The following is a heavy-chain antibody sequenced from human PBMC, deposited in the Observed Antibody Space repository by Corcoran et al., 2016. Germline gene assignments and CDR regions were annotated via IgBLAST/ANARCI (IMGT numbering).Heavy chain of an antibody. CDR3: ARVKGTAMGIDY. V-gene: IGHV3-33*01. Sequence: QVQLVESGGGVVQPGRSLRLSCAASGFTFSSYGMHWVRQAPGKGLEWVAVIWYDGSNKYYADSVKGRFTISRDNSKNTLYLQMNSLRAEDTAVYYCARVKGTAMGIDYWGQGTLVTVSS. D-gene: IGHD5-18*01. CDR2: IWYDGSNK. CDR1: GFTFSSYG. J-gene: IGHJ4*02.